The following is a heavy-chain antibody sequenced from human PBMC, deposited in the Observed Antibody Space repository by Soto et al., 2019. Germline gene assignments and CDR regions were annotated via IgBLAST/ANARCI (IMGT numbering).Heavy chain of an antibody. CDR2: VKSKTDGGTT. CDR1: GFSFSYAW. V-gene: IGHV3-15*01. D-gene: IGHD2-15*01. Sequence: EVRLVESGGGLVKPGGSLRLSCAASGFSFSYAWMSWVRQAPGKGLEWVGRVKSKTDGGTTDYAAPVKGRFTISRDDSKTTIYLQMNSLKTEDTAVYYCTTDCSGGSCYPGAHYYYYGMDVWGQGTTVTVSS. CDR3: TTDCSGGSCYPGAHYYYYGMDV. J-gene: IGHJ6*02.